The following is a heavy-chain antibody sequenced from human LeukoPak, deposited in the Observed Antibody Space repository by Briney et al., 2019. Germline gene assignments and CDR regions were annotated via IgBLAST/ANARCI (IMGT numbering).Heavy chain of an antibody. CDR2: ISGSDGRT. D-gene: IGHD2-15*01. J-gene: IGHJ4*02. CDR3: AKDVVLDY. V-gene: IGHV3-23*01. Sequence: GSLRLSCVASGFTFSSYVMSWVRQAPGKGLEWVSAISGSDGRTYYADSVKGRFTISRDNSKNTLYLQMNSLRAEDTAVYYCAKDVVLDYWGQGTLVIVSS. CDR1: GFTFSSYV.